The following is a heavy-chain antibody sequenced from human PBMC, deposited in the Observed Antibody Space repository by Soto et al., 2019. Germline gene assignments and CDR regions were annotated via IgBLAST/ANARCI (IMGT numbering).Heavy chain of an antibody. D-gene: IGHD3-22*01. CDR3: ARGLWDRSSHSSRLWFDP. CDR1: GGSISSYY. V-gene: IGHV4-4*07. J-gene: IGHJ5*02. CDR2: MYTSGST. Sequence: SETLSLTCTVSGGSISSYYWSWIRQPAGKGLEWIGHMYTSGSTNYNPSLSSRVTMSLDTSKSQFSLKLSSVTAADTAVYYCARGLWDRSSHSSRLWFDPWGQGILVTVSS.